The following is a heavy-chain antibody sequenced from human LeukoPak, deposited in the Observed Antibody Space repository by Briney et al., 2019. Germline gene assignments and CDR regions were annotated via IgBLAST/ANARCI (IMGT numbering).Heavy chain of an antibody. V-gene: IGHV1-2*02. J-gene: IGHJ6*03. D-gene: IGHD5-18*01. Sequence: ASVKVSCKASGHTFTGYYMHWVRQAPGQGLEWMGWINPNSGGTNYAQKFQGRVTMTRDTSISTAYMELSRLRSDDTAVYYCARGIQLLVHYYYYMDVWGKGTTVTVSS. CDR2: INPNSGGT. CDR3: ARGIQLLVHYYYYMDV. CDR1: GHTFTGYY.